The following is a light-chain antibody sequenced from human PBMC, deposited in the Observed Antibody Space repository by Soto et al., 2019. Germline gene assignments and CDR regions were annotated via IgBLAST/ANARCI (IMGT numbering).Light chain of an antibody. CDR2: KAS. CDR3: QQDNSYPYT. J-gene: IGKJ2*01. Sequence: DIQMTQSPSTLSASVGDRVTIACRASENIKSWLAWYQQQPGKAPKLLIYKASSLQSGVPSRFSGGGSGTEFTLTISSLQADDFATYYCQQDNSYPYTFGQGTRLEIK. V-gene: IGKV1-5*03. CDR1: ENIKSW.